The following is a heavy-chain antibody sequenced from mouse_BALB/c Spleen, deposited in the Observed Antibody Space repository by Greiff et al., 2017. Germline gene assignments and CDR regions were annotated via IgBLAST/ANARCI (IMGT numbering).Heavy chain of an antibody. CDR2: ISNGGGST. CDR1: GFTFSSYT. D-gene: IGHD2-2*01. CDR3: ARGPYGYSAWFAY. Sequence: EVQLQESGGGLVQPGGSLKLSCAASGFTFSSYTMSWVRQTPEKRLEWVAYISNGGGSTYYPDTVKGRFTISRDNAKNTLYLQMSSLKSEDTAMYYCARGPYGYSAWFAYWGQGTLVTVSA. V-gene: IGHV5-12-2*01. J-gene: IGHJ3*01.